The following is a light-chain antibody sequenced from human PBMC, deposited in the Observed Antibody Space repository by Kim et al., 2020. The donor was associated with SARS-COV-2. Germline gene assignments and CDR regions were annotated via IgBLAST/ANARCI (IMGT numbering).Light chain of an antibody. J-gene: IGLJ3*02. Sequence: PAETVTLTWGPATGPITSVHYPVCFQQKPGQATRTLIYDTSNKHSWTPARFSGSLLGGKAALTLSGAQPDDEAEYYCLLSYSGARVFGGGTQLTVL. CDR3: LLSYSGARV. CDR2: DTS. CDR1: TGPITSVHY. V-gene: IGLV7-46*01.